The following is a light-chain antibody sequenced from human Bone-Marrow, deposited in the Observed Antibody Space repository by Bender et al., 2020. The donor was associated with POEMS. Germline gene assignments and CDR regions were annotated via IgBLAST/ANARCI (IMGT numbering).Light chain of an antibody. V-gene: IGLV2-23*02. CDR1: SNDIGYYNL. Sequence: QSALTQPASVSGSPGQSITISCTGTSNDIGYYNLVSCYQQHPGKVPKLLVYEVTQRPSGISNRFSGSKSGNTASLTISGLQAEDEADYYCCSYAGRSTMIFGGGTKLTVL. CDR2: EVT. CDR3: CSYAGRSTMI. J-gene: IGLJ2*01.